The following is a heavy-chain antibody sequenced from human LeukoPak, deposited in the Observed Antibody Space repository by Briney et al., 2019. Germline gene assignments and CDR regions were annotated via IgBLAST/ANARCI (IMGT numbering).Heavy chain of an antibody. Sequence: PLASVKVSCKTPGYRFSGYYMHWVRQAPGQGLEWMGWINPNSGATNYAQNFQGWVTMTRDTPVSTGYMELRRLTSDDTAVYYCARGLINGHDFDYWGQGTLVTVSS. CDR3: ARGLINGHDFDY. D-gene: IGHD5-12*01. CDR2: INPNSGAT. CDR1: GYRFSGYY. V-gene: IGHV1-2*04. J-gene: IGHJ4*02.